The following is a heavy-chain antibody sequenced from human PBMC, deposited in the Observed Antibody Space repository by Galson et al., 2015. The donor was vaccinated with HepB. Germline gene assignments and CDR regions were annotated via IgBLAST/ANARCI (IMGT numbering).Heavy chain of an antibody. CDR3: AREDVTAAGTLANGMDV. CDR1: GYTFTSYG. Sequence: SVKVSCKASGYTFTSYGISWVRQAPGQGLEWMGWISAYNGNTNYAQKLQGRVTMTTDTSTSTAYMELRSLRSDDTAVYYCAREDVTAAGTLANGMDVWGQGTTVTVSS. CDR2: ISAYNGNT. V-gene: IGHV1-18*01. D-gene: IGHD6-13*01. J-gene: IGHJ6*02.